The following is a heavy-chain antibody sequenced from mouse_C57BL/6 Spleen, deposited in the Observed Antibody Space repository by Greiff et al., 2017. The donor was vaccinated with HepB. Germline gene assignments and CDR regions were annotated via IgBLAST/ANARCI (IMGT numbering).Heavy chain of an antibody. J-gene: IGHJ2*01. CDR2: TNPTNGRP. CDR1: GYTFTSYW. V-gene: IGHV1S81*02. Sequence: QVQLKQSGADLVKAGASVKMSCKASGYTFTSYWMHWVKQRLGQGLEWFAETNPTNGRPYYNEKFKSKATLTVDKSSSTAYMLLSGPTFEDSAVYYCARIKKIVATYFDYWGQGTTLTVSS. CDR3: ARIKKIVATYFDY. D-gene: IGHD1-1*01.